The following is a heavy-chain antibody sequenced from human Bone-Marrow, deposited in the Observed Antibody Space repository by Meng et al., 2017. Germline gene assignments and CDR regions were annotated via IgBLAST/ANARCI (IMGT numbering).Heavy chain of an antibody. CDR3: ARDYCSGGSCYYFDY. J-gene: IGHJ4*02. V-gene: IGHV3-33*08. Sequence: GESLKISCAASGFTFSSYDMHWVRQAPGKGLEWVAVIWYDGSNKYYADSVKGRFTISRDNSKNTLYLQMNSLRAEDTAVYYCARDYCSGGSCYYFDYWGQGTLVTISS. CDR2: IWYDGSNK. D-gene: IGHD2-15*01. CDR1: GFTFSSYD.